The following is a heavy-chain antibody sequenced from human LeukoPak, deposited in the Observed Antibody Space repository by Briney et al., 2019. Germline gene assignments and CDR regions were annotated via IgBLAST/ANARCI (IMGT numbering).Heavy chain of an antibody. CDR1: GFTFSSYS. J-gene: IGHJ3*02. CDR2: ISSSSSYI. D-gene: IGHD5-12*01. CDR3: ARRDSGYADAFDI. Sequence: GGSLRLSCAASGFTFSSYSMNWVRQAPGKGLEWVSSISSSSSYIYYADSVKGRFTISRDNAKNSLYLQMNSLRAEDTAVYYCARRDSGYADAFDIWGQGTMVTVSS. V-gene: IGHV3-21*01.